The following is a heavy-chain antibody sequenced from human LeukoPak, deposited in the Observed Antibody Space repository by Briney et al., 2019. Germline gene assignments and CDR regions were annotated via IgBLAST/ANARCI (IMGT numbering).Heavy chain of an antibody. CDR1: GGSISSYY. Sequence: SDTLSLTCTVSGGSISSYYWSWIRQPPGKGLEGIGYIYCSGYTNYNTSLKSRVTISVDTSKNQFSLKLSSVTHADTAVYYCARHASNYDFWSGYYGRSYYFDYWGQGTLVTVSS. CDR2: IYCSGYT. J-gene: IGHJ4*02. D-gene: IGHD3-3*01. CDR3: ARHASNYDFWSGYYGRSYYFDY. V-gene: IGHV4-59*08.